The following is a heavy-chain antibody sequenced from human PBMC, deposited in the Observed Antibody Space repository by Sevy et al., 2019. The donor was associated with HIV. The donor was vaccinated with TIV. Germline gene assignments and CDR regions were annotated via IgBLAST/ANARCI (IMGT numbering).Heavy chain of an antibody. CDR2: ISVYNGKI. V-gene: IGHV1-18*01. J-gene: IGHJ5*02. D-gene: IGHD3-22*01. CDR1: GYTFTSFG. CDR3: ARRGAFDFDTSGFLSP. Sequence: ASVKVSCKASGYTFTSFGISWVRQAPGQGLEWVGWISVYNGKINYAQTFQGRVTMTTDTSTSTAYMELKSLRSDDTAVYYCARRGAFDFDTSGFLSPWGQGTLVTVSS.